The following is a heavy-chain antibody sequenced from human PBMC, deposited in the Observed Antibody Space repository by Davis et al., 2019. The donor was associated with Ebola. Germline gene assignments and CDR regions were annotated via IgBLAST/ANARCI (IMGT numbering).Heavy chain of an antibody. Sequence: GESLKIPCSASGFTFRSYWMRFVLHAPGMGLESVADIEQDGSQKYYADSVKGRFTISRDNAENSVFLQMNSLRAEDTAVYYCAKAYYDIWTGSYYDYGMDVWGQGTTVTVSS. CDR2: IEQDGSQK. CDR3: AKAYYDIWTGSYYDYGMDV. CDR1: GFTFRSYW. D-gene: IGHD3-9*01. V-gene: IGHV3-7*03. J-gene: IGHJ6*02.